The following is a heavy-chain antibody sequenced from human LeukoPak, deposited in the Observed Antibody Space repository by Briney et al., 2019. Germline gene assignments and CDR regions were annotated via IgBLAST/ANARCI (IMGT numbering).Heavy chain of an antibody. Sequence: QPGGSLRLSCAASGFTFSSYAMSWVCQAPGKGLEWVSAISGSGGSTYYADSVKGRFTISRDNTKNTLYLQMNSLRAEDTAVYYCAKSPGEGYDRYLDYWGQGTLVTVSS. J-gene: IGHJ4*02. CDR1: GFTFSSYA. D-gene: IGHD5-12*01. V-gene: IGHV3-23*01. CDR2: ISGSGGST. CDR3: AKSPGEGYDRYLDY.